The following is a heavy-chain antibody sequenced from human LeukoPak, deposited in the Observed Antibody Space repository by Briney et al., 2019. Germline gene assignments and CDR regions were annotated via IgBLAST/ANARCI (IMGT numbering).Heavy chain of an antibody. J-gene: IGHJ6*03. V-gene: IGHV3-74*01. CDR1: GFTLNTYW. Sequence: PGGSQRLSCAASGFTLNTYWMHWVRQAPGKGLVWVSRINGDGSSTTYADSVKGRFTISRDNAKNTLYLQMNSLRAEDTAVYYCARGLAARGATMDVWGKGTTVTVSS. CDR2: INGDGSST. CDR3: ARGLAARGATMDV. D-gene: IGHD5-12*01.